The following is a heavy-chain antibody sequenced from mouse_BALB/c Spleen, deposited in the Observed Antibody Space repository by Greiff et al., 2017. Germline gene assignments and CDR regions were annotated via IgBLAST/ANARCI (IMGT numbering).Heavy chain of an antibody. V-gene: IGHV5-17*02. CDR1: GFTFSSFG. Sequence: EVHLVESGGGLVQPGGSRKLSCAASGFTFSSFGMHWVRQAPEKGLEWVAYISSGSSTIYYADTVKGRFTISRDNPKNTLFLQMTSLRSEDTAMYYCARVHLLYYAMDYWGQGTSVTVSS. CDR2: ISSGSSTI. CDR3: ARVHLLYYAMDY. J-gene: IGHJ4*01.